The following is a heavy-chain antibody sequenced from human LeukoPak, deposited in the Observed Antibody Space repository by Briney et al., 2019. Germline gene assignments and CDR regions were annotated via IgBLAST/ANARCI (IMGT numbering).Heavy chain of an antibody. CDR3: ARVSCDSSFFDY. Sequence: ASVKVSCKASGYTFTSNYMHWVRQAPGQGLEWMGIINPSGGSTSYAQKFQGRVTMTRDTSTSTAYMELGSLRSEDMAVYYCARVSCDSSFFDYWGQGTLVTVSS. CDR1: GYTFTSNY. D-gene: IGHD3-22*01. V-gene: IGHV1-46*01. CDR2: INPSGGST. J-gene: IGHJ4*02.